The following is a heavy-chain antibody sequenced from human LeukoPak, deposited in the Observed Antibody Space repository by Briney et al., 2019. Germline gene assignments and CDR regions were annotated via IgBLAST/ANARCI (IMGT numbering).Heavy chain of an antibody. J-gene: IGHJ6*02. D-gene: IGHD2-2*01. Sequence: GGSLRLSCSASGFSVSSNYMSWVRQAPGKGLEWVSYISSSSSTIYYADSVKGRFTISRDNAKNSLYLQMNSLRAEDTAVYYCARDRSGGCSSTSCYPTGGMDVWGQGTTVTVSS. CDR3: ARDRSGGCSSTSCYPTGGMDV. CDR2: ISSSSSTI. V-gene: IGHV3-48*04. CDR1: GFSVSSNY.